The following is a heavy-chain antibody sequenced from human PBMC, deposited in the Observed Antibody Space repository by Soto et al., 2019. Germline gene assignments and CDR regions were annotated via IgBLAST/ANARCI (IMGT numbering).Heavy chain of an antibody. CDR1: GYTFNNYG. Sequence: QVQLVQSGAEVKKPGASVKVSCKASGYTFNNYGISWVRQAPGQGLEWMGWIGPYNGNTDHAQNFQGRVTMTTDTPTNTAYRELRSLRSDDTALYYCARCYCSVGSCYTCCPFDLGGRGTLVTVPS. D-gene: IGHD2-15*01. J-gene: IGHJ2*01. CDR3: ARCYCSVGSCYTCCPFDL. V-gene: IGHV1-18*01. CDR2: IGPYNGNT.